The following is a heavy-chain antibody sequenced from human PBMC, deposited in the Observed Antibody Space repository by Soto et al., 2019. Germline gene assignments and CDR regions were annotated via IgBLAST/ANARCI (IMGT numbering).Heavy chain of an antibody. CDR3: ASGWMAAFDN. CDR2: IYYSGST. J-gene: IGHJ4*02. V-gene: IGHV4-59*11. D-gene: IGHD2-2*03. Sequence: LSLTCNVTGDSIKTHYWSWIRQAPGKGLEWIGYIYYSGSTLYNPSLKRRVTISADTAKNQFSLRLTSLTAADTAVYYCASGWMAAFDNWGQGTLVTVSS. CDR1: GDSIKTHY.